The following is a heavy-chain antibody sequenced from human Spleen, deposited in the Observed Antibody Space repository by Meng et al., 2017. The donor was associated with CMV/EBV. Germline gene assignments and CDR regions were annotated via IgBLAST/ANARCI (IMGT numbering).Heavy chain of an antibody. V-gene: IGHV3-23*01. CDR1: GFNFDDYA. J-gene: IGHJ4*02. D-gene: IGHD3-3*01. Sequence: GFNFDDYAMNWVRQAPGKGLEWVSAISGSGGSTYYADSVKGRLTISRDNSKNTLYLQMNSLRAEDTAVYYCAKGLNYDFWSGYYPDYWGQGTLVTVSS. CDR2: ISGSGGST. CDR3: AKGLNYDFWSGYYPDY.